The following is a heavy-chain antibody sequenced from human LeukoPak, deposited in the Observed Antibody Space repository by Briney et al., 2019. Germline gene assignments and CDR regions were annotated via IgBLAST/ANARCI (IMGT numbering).Heavy chain of an antibody. V-gene: IGHV3-15*07. J-gene: IGHJ4*02. D-gene: IGHD3-22*01. CDR2: IKSKTDGGTT. CDR3: TTDPVVSSGYPPFDY. CDR1: GFTFSNAW. Sequence: PGGSLRLSCAASGFTFSNAWMNWVRQAPGKGLEWVGRIKSKTDGGTTDYAAPVKGRFTISRDDSKNTLYLQMNSLKTEDTAVYYCTTDPVVSSGYPPFDYWGQGTLVTVSS.